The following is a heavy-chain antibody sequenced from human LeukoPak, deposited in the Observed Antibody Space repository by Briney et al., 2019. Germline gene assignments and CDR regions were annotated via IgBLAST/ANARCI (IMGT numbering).Heavy chain of an antibody. CDR1: GLTFINYG. V-gene: IGHV3-7*01. Sequence: GGSLRLSCAGSGLTFINYGMTWIRQIPGKGLEWVANINRDGSGKFYLPSVRGRFTISKDDAEDSLYLQMDSLRPEDTAIYYCARVEYTGNGNLYWGQGTLVTVSS. J-gene: IGHJ4*02. D-gene: IGHD2-8*02. CDR2: INRDGSGK. CDR3: ARVEYTGNGNLY.